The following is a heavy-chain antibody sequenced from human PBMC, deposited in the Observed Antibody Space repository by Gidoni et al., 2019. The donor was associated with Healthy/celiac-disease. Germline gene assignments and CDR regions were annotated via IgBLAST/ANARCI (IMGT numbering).Heavy chain of an antibody. J-gene: IGHJ4*02. Sequence: QVQLQQWGAGLLKPSETLSLTCAVYGGSFSGYYWSWIRQPPGKGLEWIGEINHSGSTNYNPSLKSRVTISVDTSKNQFSLKLSSVTAADTTVYYCARRWGAYDSSGYYYYWGQGTLVTVSS. CDR2: INHSGST. CDR3: ARRWGAYDSSGYYYY. D-gene: IGHD3-22*01. CDR1: GGSFSGYY. V-gene: IGHV4-34*01.